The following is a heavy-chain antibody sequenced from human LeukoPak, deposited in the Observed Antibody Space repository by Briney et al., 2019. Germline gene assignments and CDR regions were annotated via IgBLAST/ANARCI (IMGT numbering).Heavy chain of an antibody. D-gene: IGHD2-2*01. CDR3: ARETDRYCSSTSCYGYYYYGMDV. V-gene: IGHV3-48*03. CDR1: GFTFSSYE. J-gene: IGHJ6*02. CDR2: ISSSGSTI. Sequence: GGSLRLSCAASGFTFSSYEMNWVRQAPGKGLEWVSYISSSGSTIYYADSVKGRFTISRDNAKNSLNLQMNSLRAGDTAVYYCARETDRYCSSTSCYGYYYYGMDVWGQGTTVTVSS.